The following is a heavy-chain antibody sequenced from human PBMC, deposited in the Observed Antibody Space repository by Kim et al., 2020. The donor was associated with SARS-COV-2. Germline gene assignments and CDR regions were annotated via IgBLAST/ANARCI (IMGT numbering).Heavy chain of an antibody. D-gene: IGHD6-19*01. V-gene: IGHV3-21*01. CDR3: AREEGGWYSSDYYYGMDV. Sequence: VKGRLTISRDNAKNSLYRQMNSLRAEDTAVYYCAREEGGWYSSDYYYGMDVWGQGTTVTVSS. J-gene: IGHJ6*02.